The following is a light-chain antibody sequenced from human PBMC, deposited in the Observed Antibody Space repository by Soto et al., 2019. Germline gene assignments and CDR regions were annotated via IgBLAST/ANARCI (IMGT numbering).Light chain of an antibody. CDR3: QSFDSSRGI. V-gene: IGLV1-40*01. J-gene: IGLJ2*01. CDR2: GNY. CDR1: SSNIGANYD. Sequence: QSVLTQPPSASGTPGQRVTISSSGSSSNIGANYDVHWYQQVPGTAPKLLIYGNYNRPSGVPDRFSASKSGTSASLDITGLQAEDEADYYCQSFDSSRGIFGGGTKLTVL.